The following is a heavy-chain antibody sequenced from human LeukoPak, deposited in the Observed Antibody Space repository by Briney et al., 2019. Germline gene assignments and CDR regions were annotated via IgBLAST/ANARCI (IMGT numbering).Heavy chain of an antibody. CDR1: GDTFKSYG. Sequence: ASVKVSCKASGDTFKSYGISWVRQAPGQGLEWMGRIIPIVGETDYTQKFQGRVTFTADKSTSTAYMELSGLTSEDTAVYYCAAALYIGQLLSAFDFWGQGTPVIVSS. CDR3: AAALYIGQLLSAFDF. V-gene: IGHV1-69*04. J-gene: IGHJ4*02. CDR2: IIPIVGET. D-gene: IGHD3-10*01.